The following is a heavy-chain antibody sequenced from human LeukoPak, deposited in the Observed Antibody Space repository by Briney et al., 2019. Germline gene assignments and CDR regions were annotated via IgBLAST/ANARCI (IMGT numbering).Heavy chain of an antibody. CDR3: ARDAIAASNFDY. CDR2: IYYSGST. J-gene: IGHJ4*02. D-gene: IGHD6-6*01. V-gene: IGHV4-39*06. CDR1: GGSISSSSYY. Sequence: EASETLSLTCTVSGGSISSSSYYWGWIRPPPGKGLEWIGSIYYSGSTYYNPSLKSRVTISVDTSKNQFPLKLSSVTAADTAVYYCARDAIAASNFDYWGQGTLVTVSS.